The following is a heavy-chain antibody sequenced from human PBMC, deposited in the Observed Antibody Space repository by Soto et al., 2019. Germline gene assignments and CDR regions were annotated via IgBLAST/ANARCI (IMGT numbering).Heavy chain of an antibody. CDR1: GGSISSGGYY. CDR3: ARSTVGAGNAGSLDY. V-gene: IGHV4-31*03. Sequence: SETLSLTCTVSGGSISSGGYYWSWIRQHPGKGLEWIGYIYYSGSTYYNPSLKSRVTISVDTSKNQFSLKLSSVTAEDTAIYYCARSTVGAGNAGSLDYWGQGILVTVSS. CDR2: IYYSGST. D-gene: IGHD4-17*01. J-gene: IGHJ4*02.